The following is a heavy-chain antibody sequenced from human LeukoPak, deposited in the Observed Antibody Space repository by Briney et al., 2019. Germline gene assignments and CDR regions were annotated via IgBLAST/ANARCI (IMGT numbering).Heavy chain of an antibody. CDR3: AKDRMVRGVIIPWSAFDI. D-gene: IGHD3-10*01. CDR2: ISGSGGST. V-gene: IGHV3-23*01. Sequence: GGSLRLSCAASGFTFSSYAMSWVRQAPGKGLEWVSAISGSGGSTYYADSVKGRFTISRDNSNNTLYLQMNSLRAEDTAVYYCAKDRMVRGVIIPWSAFDIWGQGTMVTVSS. CDR1: GFTFSSYA. J-gene: IGHJ3*02.